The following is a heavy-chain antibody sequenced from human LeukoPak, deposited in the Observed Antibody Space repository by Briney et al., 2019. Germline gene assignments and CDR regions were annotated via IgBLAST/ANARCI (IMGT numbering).Heavy chain of an antibody. V-gene: IGHV4-38-2*02. D-gene: IGHD2/OR15-2a*01. Sequence: SGTLSLSCNASDYSMRSCYKWGCVRQSPGEVLGWIGTPLSSGSSFYNPSLQSRVAMSMDTSRNKLSLKLKSVTAADTAVFYCARLRLSKLARRTPYFYFELWGRGTLAIVSS. CDR3: ARLRLSKLARRTPYFYFEL. J-gene: IGHJ2*01. CDR2: PLSSGSS. CDR1: DYSMRSCYK.